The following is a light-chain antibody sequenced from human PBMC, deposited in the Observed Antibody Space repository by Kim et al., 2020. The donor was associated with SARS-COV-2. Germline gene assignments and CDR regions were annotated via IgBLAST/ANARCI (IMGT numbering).Light chain of an antibody. CDR3: QKYNGAPWT. J-gene: IGKJ1*01. CDR1: QAITKY. V-gene: IGKV1-27*01. Sequence: GDRVSITCRASQAITKYLAWYQQKPGKPPKLLISAASTLQSGVPSRFSGSGSGTHFTLTISSLQPEDVATYYCQKYNGAPWTFGQGTKVEIK. CDR2: AAS.